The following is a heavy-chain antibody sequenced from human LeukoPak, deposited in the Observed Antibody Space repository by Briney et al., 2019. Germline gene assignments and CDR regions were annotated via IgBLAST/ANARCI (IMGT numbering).Heavy chain of an antibody. Sequence: PGGSLRLSCAASGFTFSSYSMNWVRQAPGKGLEWVSSISSSSSYIYYADSVKGRFTISRDNAKNSLYLQMNSLRAEDTAVYYCARQYCGGGSCYVDAFDIWGQGTMVTVSS. CDR2: ISSSSSYI. D-gene: IGHD2-15*01. CDR3: ARQYCGGGSCYVDAFDI. CDR1: GFTFSSYS. V-gene: IGHV3-21*01. J-gene: IGHJ3*02.